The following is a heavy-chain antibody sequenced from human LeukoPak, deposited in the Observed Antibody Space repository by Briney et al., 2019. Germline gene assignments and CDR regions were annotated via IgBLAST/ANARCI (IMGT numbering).Heavy chain of an antibody. D-gene: IGHD3-16*01. J-gene: IGHJ4*02. CDR3: ARGRGWVDH. Sequence: TGGSLSLSCAASGFTFTAYAMSWFRQTPGKGLEWVANIHEDGSVTNYVDSVKGRFTISRDNARDSVYLQMNSLRAKDTALYYCARGRGWVDHWGQGTLVTVSS. V-gene: IGHV3-7*01. CDR1: GFTFTAYA. CDR2: IHEDGSVT.